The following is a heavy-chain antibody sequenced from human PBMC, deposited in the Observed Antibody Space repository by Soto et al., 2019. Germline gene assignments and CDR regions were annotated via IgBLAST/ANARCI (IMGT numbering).Heavy chain of an antibody. J-gene: IGHJ6*03. CDR2: ISAYNGNT. CDR3: ARWAQYLLRFLEWRYYYYMDV. CDR1: GYTFTSYG. D-gene: IGHD3-3*01. V-gene: IGHV1-18*01. Sequence: ASVKVSCKASGYTFTSYGISWVRQAPGQGLEWMGWISAYNGNTNYAQKLQGRVTMTTDTSISTAYMELSSLRSDDTAVYYCARWAQYLLRFLEWRYYYYMDVWGKGTTVTVSS.